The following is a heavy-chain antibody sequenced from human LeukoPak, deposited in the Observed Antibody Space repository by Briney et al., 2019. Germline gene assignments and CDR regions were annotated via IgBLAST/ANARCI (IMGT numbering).Heavy chain of an antibody. CDR1: GGSFSGYY. V-gene: IGHV4-34*01. Sequence: SETLSLTCAVYGGSFSGYYWSWIRQAPGKGREWIGVINHSGSTNYNPSLKSRVTISLDTSKNQFSLKLNSVTAADTAVYYCVTEPGYCTGGRCYGGWFDPWGQGTLVTVSS. D-gene: IGHD2-15*01. CDR3: VTEPGYCTGGRCYGGWFDP. J-gene: IGHJ5*02. CDR2: INHSGST.